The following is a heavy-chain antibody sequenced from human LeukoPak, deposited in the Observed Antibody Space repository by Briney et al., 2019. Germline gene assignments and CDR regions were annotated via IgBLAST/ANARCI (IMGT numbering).Heavy chain of an antibody. CDR1: GFTFSSYA. Sequence: PGGSLRLSCAASGFTFSSYAMHWVRQAPGKGLEWVAVISYDGSNKYYADSVKGRFTISRDNSKNTLYLQMNSLRAEDTAVYYCAKSLGVRGVMYNWFDPWGQGTLVTVSS. CDR2: ISYDGSNK. V-gene: IGHV3-30*04. CDR3: AKSLGVRGVMYNWFDP. J-gene: IGHJ5*02. D-gene: IGHD3-10*01.